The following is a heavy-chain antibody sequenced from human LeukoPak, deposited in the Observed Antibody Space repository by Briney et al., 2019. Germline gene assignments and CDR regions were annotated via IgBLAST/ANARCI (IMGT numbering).Heavy chain of an antibody. CDR1: GFTFSSYA. Sequence: PGGSLRLSCAASGFTFSSYAMHWVRQAPGKGLEWVAVISYDGSNKYYADSVKGRFTISRDNSKNTLYLQMNSLRAEDTAVYYCARDQGGWSNYRPDDAFDIWGQGTMVTVSS. J-gene: IGHJ3*02. D-gene: IGHD4-11*01. CDR3: ARDQGGWSNYRPDDAFDI. CDR2: ISYDGSNK. V-gene: IGHV3-30-3*01.